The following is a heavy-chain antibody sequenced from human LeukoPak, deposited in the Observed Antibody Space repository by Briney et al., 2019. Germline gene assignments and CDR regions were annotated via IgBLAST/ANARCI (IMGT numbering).Heavy chain of an antibody. J-gene: IGHJ4*02. CDR1: GVTFSSYS. V-gene: IGHV3-21*01. CDR2: ISSSSSYI. D-gene: IGHD6-19*01. Sequence: GGSLRLSCAASGVTFSSYSMNWVRQAPGKGLEWVSSISSSSSYIYYADSVKGRFTIFRDNAKNSLYLQMNSLRAEDTAVYYCARDIVPSSSGWYEFDYWGQGTLVTVSS. CDR3: ARDIVPSSSGWYEFDY.